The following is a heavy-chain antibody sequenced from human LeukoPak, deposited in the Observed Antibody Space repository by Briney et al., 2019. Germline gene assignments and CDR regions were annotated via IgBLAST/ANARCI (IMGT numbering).Heavy chain of an antibody. D-gene: IGHD6-13*01. CDR3: AVAAAGTLVDP. CDR1: GGSISSYY. CDR2: IYYSGST. Sequence: SSETLSLTCTVSGGSISSYYWSWIRQPPGKGLEWIGYIYYSGSTNYNPSLKSRVTISVDTSKNQFSLKLSSVTAADTAVYYCAVAAAGTLVDPWGQGTLVTVSS. J-gene: IGHJ5*02. V-gene: IGHV4-59*01.